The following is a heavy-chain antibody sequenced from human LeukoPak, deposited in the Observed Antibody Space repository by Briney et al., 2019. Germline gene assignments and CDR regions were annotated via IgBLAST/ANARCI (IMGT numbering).Heavy chain of an antibody. J-gene: IGHJ6*02. CDR1: GGSISSSSYY. CDR2: IYYSGST. D-gene: IGHD3-3*01. V-gene: IGHV4-39*01. Sequence: SETLSLTCTVSGGSISSSSYYWGWIRQPPGKGLEWIGSIYYSGSTYYNPSLKSRVTISVDTSKNQFSLKLSSVTAADTAVYYCAGHKKGDYDFWSGYYQAYYYYYGMDVWGQGTTVTVSS. CDR3: AGHKKGDYDFWSGYYQAYYYYYGMDV.